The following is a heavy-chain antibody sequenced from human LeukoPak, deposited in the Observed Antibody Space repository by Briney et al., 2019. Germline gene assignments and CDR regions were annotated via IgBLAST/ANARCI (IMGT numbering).Heavy chain of an antibody. V-gene: IGHV4-34*01. CDR3: ARGPRWSGYWVY. D-gene: IGHD3-3*01. CDR1: GGSFSGYY. J-gene: IGHJ4*02. Sequence: SETLSLTCAVYGGSFSGYYWSWIRQPPGKGLEWIGEINHSGSTNYSPSLKSRVTISVDTSKNQFSLKLSSVTAADTAVYYCARGPRWSGYWVYWGQGTLVTVSS. CDR2: INHSGST.